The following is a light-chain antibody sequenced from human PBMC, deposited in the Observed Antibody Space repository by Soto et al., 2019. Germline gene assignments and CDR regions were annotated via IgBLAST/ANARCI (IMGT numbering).Light chain of an antibody. J-gene: IGKJ2*01. Sequence: DIQMTQAPSTLSASVGDRVTITCRACQSISRWLAWYQQKQGKAPNLLIYDASSLESGVTSRFSGSGSWTEFTLTINSLQPCDLAAYYCQQYDSYSYTFGEGTKREI. CDR3: QQYDSYSYT. V-gene: IGKV1-5*01. CDR2: DAS. CDR1: QSISRW.